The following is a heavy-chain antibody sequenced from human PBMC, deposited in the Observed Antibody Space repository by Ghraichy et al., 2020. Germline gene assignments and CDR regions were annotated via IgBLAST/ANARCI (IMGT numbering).Heavy chain of an antibody. CDR2: ISWNSGSI. V-gene: IGHV3-9*01. Sequence: GGSLRLSCAASGFTFDDYAMHWVRQAPGKGLEWVSGISWNSGSIGYADSVKGRFTISRDNAKNSLYLQMNSLRAEDTALYYCAKDMYYYDSTGAFDIWGQGTMVTVSS. J-gene: IGHJ3*02. CDR3: AKDMYYYDSTGAFDI. CDR1: GFTFDDYA. D-gene: IGHD3-22*01.